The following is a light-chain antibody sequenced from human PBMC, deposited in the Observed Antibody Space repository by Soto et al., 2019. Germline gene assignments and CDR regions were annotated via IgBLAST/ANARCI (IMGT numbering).Light chain of an antibody. CDR1: QSVSTC. CDR3: QQRRNWPLT. J-gene: IGKJ4*01. Sequence: ETVLTQSPATLSLSPGERATLSCRASQSVSTCLAWYQQNPGQAPRLLIYDASNRATGIPARFSGSGSGTDFTLTISSLEPEDFAVYYCQQRRNWPLTFGGGTKVEF. V-gene: IGKV3-11*01. CDR2: DAS.